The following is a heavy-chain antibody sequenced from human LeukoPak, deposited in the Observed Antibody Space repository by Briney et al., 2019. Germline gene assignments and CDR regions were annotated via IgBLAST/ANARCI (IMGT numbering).Heavy chain of an antibody. V-gene: IGHV3-49*05. D-gene: IGHD6-19*01. CDR2: IRSKAYGGTT. CDR1: GVTFGDYA. Sequence: KPGRSLRLSCTASGVTFGDYAMSWFRQAPGKGLEWVGFIRSKAYGGTTEYAASVKGRFTISRDDSKSIAYLQMNSLKTEDTAVYYCSSGVAVAGMGVLFDYWGQGTLVTVSS. CDR3: SSGVAVAGMGVLFDY. J-gene: IGHJ4*02.